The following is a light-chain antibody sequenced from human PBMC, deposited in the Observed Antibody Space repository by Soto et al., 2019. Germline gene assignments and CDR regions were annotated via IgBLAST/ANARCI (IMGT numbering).Light chain of an antibody. V-gene: IGKV3-20*01. CDR1: QRLSASD. CDR3: QQYGSSPRIT. CDR2: GVS. Sequence: EVVFTHSPATLSLSPGERATLSCRASQRLSASDIAWYQQKPGQAPKFLIYGVSSRATGIPDRFSGSGSGTDFTLTISRLEPEDFAVYHCQQYGSSPRITFGQGTRLEI. J-gene: IGKJ5*01.